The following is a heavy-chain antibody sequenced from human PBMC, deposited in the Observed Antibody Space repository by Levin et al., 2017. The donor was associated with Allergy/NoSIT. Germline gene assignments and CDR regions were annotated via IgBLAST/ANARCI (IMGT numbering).Heavy chain of an antibody. CDR2: IVPMFGMT. CDR3: ATVNTAMVTDLVY. Sequence: AASVKVSCKASGGTFNSFAITWVRQVPGQGLEWMGGIVPMFGMTTYAQKFQGRLTITADASTSTAYMELSGLRSEDTALYYCATVNTAMVTDLVYWGQGTLVTVSS. J-gene: IGHJ4*02. D-gene: IGHD5-18*01. V-gene: IGHV1-69*13. CDR1: GGTFNSFA.